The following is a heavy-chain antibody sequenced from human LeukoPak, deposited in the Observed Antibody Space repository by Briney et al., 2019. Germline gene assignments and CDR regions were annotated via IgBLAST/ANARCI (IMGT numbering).Heavy chain of an antibody. CDR1: GFTFSGFW. V-gene: IGHV3-7*01. CDR2: IKQDGSDK. D-gene: IGHD6-19*01. CDR3: ARDVKAVAGTFDY. J-gene: IGHJ4*02. Sequence: GGSLRLSCAASGFTFSGFWMTWVRQAPGKGLAWVANIKQDGSDKHYVDSVEGRFTISRDNAKSSLYLQMNSLRAEDTAVYYCARDVKAVAGTFDYWGQGTLVTVSS.